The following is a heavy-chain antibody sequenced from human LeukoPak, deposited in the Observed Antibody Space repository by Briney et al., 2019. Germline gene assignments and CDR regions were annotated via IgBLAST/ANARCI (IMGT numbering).Heavy chain of an antibody. J-gene: IGHJ4*02. D-gene: IGHD6-19*01. CDR1: GGSISSYY. Sequence: SETLSLTCTVSGGSISSYYWSWIRQPPGKGLEWIGYIYYSGSTNYNPSLKSRVTMSVDTSKNQFSLKLSSVTAADTAVYYCARAYLSGWSDYWGQGTLVTVSS. CDR3: ARAYLSGWSDY. V-gene: IGHV4-59*01. CDR2: IYYSGST.